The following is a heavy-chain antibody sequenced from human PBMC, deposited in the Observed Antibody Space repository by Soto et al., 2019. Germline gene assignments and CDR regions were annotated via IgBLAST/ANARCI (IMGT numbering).Heavy chain of an antibody. V-gene: IGHV4-4*02. Sequence: WFRKPPGEGLEWIGEIYQTGSNNYNPSLKSRVTISLDKSENQFSLKVTSLTAADTAVYYCAGGYPGTGFYQWGQVTLVTVFS. J-gene: IGHJ4*02. CDR3: AGGYPGTGFYQ. D-gene: IGHD1-1*01. CDR2: IYQTGSN.